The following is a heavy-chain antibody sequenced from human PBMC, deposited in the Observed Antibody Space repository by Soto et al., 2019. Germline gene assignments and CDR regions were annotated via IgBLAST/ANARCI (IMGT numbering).Heavy chain of an antibody. J-gene: IGHJ4*02. CDR1: GFTFSGYA. CDR3: ARGRIPSYYFDY. Sequence: GSLRLSCAASGFTFSGYAMHWVRQAPGKGLEWAAFISYDGSNKNYADSVKGRFTISRENSKNTLYLQMNSLTTEDTAVYYCARGRIPSYYFDYWGQGTLVTVSS. V-gene: IGHV3-30-3*01. CDR2: ISYDGSNK. D-gene: IGHD2-21*01.